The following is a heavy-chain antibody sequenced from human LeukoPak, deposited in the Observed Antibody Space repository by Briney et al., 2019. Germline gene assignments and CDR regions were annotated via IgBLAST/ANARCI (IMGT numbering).Heavy chain of an antibody. J-gene: IGHJ4*02. CDR1: GLPFRTYR. CDR3: AREFSRPDCSGGSCYEMFDY. Sequence: SGGSLRLSCAASGLPFRTYRMNWLRHAPGKGLEWVSYISSSCSTKYYADSVKGRFPIYRENQKNSLSAKIHTQSPEHTAVSLCAREFSRPDCSGGSCYEMFDYWGQGTLVTVSS. V-gene: IGHV3-48*01. D-gene: IGHD2-15*01. CDR2: ISSSCSTK.